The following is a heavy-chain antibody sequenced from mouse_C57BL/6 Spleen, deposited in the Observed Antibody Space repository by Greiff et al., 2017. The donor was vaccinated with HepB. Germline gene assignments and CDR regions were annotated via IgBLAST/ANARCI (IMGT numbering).Heavy chain of an antibody. CDR2: IYPGDGDT. J-gene: IGHJ2*01. CDR3: ATLYYGSSSCDY. CDR1: GYAFSSYW. V-gene: IGHV1-80*01. Sequence: QVQLKESGAELVKPGASVKISCKASGYAFSSYWMNWVKQRPGKGLEWIGQIYPGDGDTNYNGKFKGKATLTADKSSSTAYMQLSSLTSEDSAVYFCATLYYGSSSCDYWGQGTTLTVSS. D-gene: IGHD1-1*01.